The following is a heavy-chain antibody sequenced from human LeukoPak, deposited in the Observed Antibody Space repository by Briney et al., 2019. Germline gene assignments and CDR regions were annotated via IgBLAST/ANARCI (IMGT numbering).Heavy chain of an antibody. V-gene: IGHV3-66*02. Sequence: GGSLRLSCAASGFTFSSYWMHWVRQAPGKGLVWVSVIYSGGSTYYADSVKGRFTISRDNSKNTLYLQMNSLRAEDTAVYYCAKDPEGWGQGTLVTVSS. CDR1: GFTFSSYW. CDR2: IYSGGST. J-gene: IGHJ4*02. CDR3: AKDPEG.